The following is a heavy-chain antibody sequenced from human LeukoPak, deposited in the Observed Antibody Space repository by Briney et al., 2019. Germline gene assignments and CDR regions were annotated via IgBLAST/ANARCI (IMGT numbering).Heavy chain of an antibody. CDR3: AREGVLVVAATRDYYYFGMDV. CDR1: GHTFTSNG. Sequence: GATVKVSCKASGHTFTSNGISWVRQAPGQGLEWMGWISAYNGNTNYAQKLQGRVTMTTDTSTSTAHMELRSLRSDDTAVYYCAREGVLVVAATRDYYYFGMDVWGQGTTVTVSS. D-gene: IGHD2-15*01. V-gene: IGHV1-18*01. CDR2: ISAYNGNT. J-gene: IGHJ6*02.